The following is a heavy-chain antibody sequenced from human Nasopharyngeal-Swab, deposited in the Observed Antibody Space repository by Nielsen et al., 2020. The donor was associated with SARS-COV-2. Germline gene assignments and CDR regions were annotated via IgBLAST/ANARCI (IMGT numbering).Heavy chain of an antibody. V-gene: IGHV3-73*01. CDR1: GFTFSGSA. D-gene: IGHD2-2*02. CDR3: TSPARYCSSTSCYNNDY. J-gene: IGHJ4*02. Sequence: GESLKISCAASGFTFSGSAMHWVRQASGKGLEWVGRIRSKANSYATAYAASVKGRFTISRDDSKNTAYLQMNSLKTEDTAVYHCTSPARYCSSTSCYNNDYWGQGTLVTVSS. CDR2: IRSKANSYAT.